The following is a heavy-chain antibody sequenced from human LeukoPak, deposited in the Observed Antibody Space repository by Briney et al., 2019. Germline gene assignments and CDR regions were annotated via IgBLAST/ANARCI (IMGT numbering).Heavy chain of an antibody. D-gene: IGHD6-19*01. Sequence: GRSLRLSCAASGFTFDDYAMHWVRHAPGKGLEWVSGISWNSGSIGYADSVKGRFTISRDNAKNSLYLQMNSLRAEDMALYYCGEAAVAGIVNYYMDVWGKGTTVTVSS. CDR2: ISWNSGSI. V-gene: IGHV3-9*03. J-gene: IGHJ6*03. CDR1: GFTFDDYA. CDR3: GEAAVAGIVNYYMDV.